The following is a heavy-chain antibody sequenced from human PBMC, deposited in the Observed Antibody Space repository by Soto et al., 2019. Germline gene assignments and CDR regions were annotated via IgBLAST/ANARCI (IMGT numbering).Heavy chain of an antibody. CDR3: EHAFDGTSWPNYAFDV. J-gene: IGHJ3*01. V-gene: IGHV2-5*02. D-gene: IGHD3-16*01. CDR1: GFSFSADGVG. Sequence: QITLKESGPTLVKPTQTLTLTCIFSGFSFSADGVGVGWIRQPPGKALEWLALIYWDDDTRYRPSLKSGLTITKDSSKKQVVLTMTNRDPLDTATYYCEHAFDGTSWPNYAFDVWGQGTVGTVSS. CDR2: IYWDDDT.